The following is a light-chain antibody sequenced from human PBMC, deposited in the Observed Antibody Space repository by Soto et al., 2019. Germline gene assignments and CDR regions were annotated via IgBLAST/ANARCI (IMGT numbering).Light chain of an antibody. CDR2: AAS. CDR3: HQTNLIPFT. CDR1: QAISGY. Sequence: DIQMTQSPASLSASVGDRVTVSCRAGQAISGYLNWYQQKPGKAPTLLIFAASTLQSGVPSRFSGSGSGTDFTLTINNLQTEDSATYFCHQTNLIPFTFGPGTKV. V-gene: IGKV1-39*01. J-gene: IGKJ3*01.